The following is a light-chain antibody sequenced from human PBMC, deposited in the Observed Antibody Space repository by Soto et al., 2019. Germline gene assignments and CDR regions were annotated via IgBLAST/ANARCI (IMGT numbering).Light chain of an antibody. CDR3: SSYTISRIRV. CDR2: DVN. CDR1: SSDIGAYNY. V-gene: IGLV2-14*01. J-gene: IGLJ3*02. Sequence: QSALTQPASVSGSPGQSITISCTGSSSDIGAYNYVSWYQQHPGKAPKLMIYDVNNRPSGVSYRFSGSKSGSTASPTISGLQAEDEADYYCSSYTISRIRVFGGGTKVTVL.